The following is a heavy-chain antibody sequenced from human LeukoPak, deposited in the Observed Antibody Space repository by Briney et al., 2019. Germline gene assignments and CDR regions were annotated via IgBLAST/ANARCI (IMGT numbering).Heavy chain of an antibody. CDR3: ARDRAIDIRAYDI. V-gene: IGHV3-21*01. Sequence: PGGSLRLSCAASRFAFSGDNMNWVRQAPGKGLEWVSFIGTSGSYIKYADSVKGQFTISRGNAKNSLYLQMNSLRAEDTAMYFCARDRAIDIRAYDIWGQGTMVTVSS. CDR1: RFAFSGDN. CDR2: IGTSGSYI. J-gene: IGHJ3*02. D-gene: IGHD5-12*01.